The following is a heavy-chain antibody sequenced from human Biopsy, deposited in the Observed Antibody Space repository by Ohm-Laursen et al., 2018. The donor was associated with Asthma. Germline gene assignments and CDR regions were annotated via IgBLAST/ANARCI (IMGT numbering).Heavy chain of an antibody. CDR1: GDSITSGGCC. D-gene: IGHD3-22*01. J-gene: IGHJ4*02. CDR3: ARIPRRSGSYFVDY. V-gene: IGHV4-31*03. Sequence: TLSLTCTVSGDSITSGGCCWHWIRQHPGKGLEWIGNIHHSGTSYFNPSLKSRVSFSRDTSKNQFSLRLSAVTAADTAMYYCARIPRRSGSYFVDYWGQGTLVTVSS. CDR2: IHHSGTS.